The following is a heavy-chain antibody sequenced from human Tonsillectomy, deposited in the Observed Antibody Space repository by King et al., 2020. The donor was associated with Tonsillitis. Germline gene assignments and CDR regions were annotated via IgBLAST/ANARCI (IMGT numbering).Heavy chain of an antibody. Sequence: QLVQSGGGLVQPGGSLRLSCSVSGFTFGSFAMHWVRQAPGKGLDYVSDISRNGGTTYYADSVKGRFTISRDNSKDTLYLQMSSLRPEDTAIYYCVKGYCGTTTCYYDYYAMDVWGQGTTVTVSS. J-gene: IGHJ6*02. CDR1: GFTFGSFA. CDR2: ISRNGGTT. D-gene: IGHD2-2*01. CDR3: VKGYCGTTTCYYDYYAMDV. V-gene: IGHV3-64D*06.